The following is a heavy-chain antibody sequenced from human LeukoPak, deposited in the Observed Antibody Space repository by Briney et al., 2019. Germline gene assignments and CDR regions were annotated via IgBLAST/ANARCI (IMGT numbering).Heavy chain of an antibody. V-gene: IGHV1-69*05. CDR3: VRDPMTTNYFDY. D-gene: IGHD4-17*01. J-gene: IGHJ4*02. CDR1: GGTFSSDA. Sequence: SVKVSCKASGGTFSSDAINWVRQAPGQRHEWMGRIIPIFGTANYAQKFQGRVTITTDESTSTAYMELSSLRSEDTAVYYCVRDPMTTNYFDYWGQGTLVTVSS. CDR2: IIPIFGTA.